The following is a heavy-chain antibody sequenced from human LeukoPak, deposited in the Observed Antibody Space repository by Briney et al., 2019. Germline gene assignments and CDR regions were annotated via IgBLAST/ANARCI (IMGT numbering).Heavy chain of an antibody. Sequence: SVKVSCRASGGTFSSYAISWVRQAPGQGLEWMGRIIPIFGIANYAQKFQGRVTITADKSTSTAYMELSSLRSEDTAVYYCARDSDYDSSGYYFNWGQGTLVTVSS. D-gene: IGHD3-22*01. CDR1: GGTFSSYA. CDR2: IIPIFGIA. V-gene: IGHV1-69*04. CDR3: ARDSDYDSSGYYFN. J-gene: IGHJ4*02.